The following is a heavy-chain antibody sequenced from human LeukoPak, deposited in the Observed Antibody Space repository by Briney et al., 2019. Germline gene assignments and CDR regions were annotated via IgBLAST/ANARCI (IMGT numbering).Heavy chain of an antibody. D-gene: IGHD2-15*01. J-gene: IGHJ5*02. CDR3: AREVVAATRDGVDP. Sequence: SQXLSLTCTVSGGSISSGDYYWSWIRQPPGKGLEWIGYIYYSGSTYYNPSLKSRVTISVDTSKNQFSLKLSSVTAADTAVYYCAREVVAATRDGVDPWGQGTLVTVSS. CDR2: IYYSGST. V-gene: IGHV4-30-4*08. CDR1: GGSISSGDYY.